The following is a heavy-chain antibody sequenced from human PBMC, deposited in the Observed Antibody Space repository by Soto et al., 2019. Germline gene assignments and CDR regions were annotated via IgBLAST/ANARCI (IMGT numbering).Heavy chain of an antibody. J-gene: IGHJ5*02. CDR1: GYTFTSYG. V-gene: IGHV1-18*01. Sequence: ASVKVSCKASGYTFTSYGISWVRQAPGQGLEWMGWIIAYIGIANYAQKLQGRVTITADKSTSTAYMELSSLRSEDTAVYYCAREMAGSNNWFDPWGQGTLVTVSS. D-gene: IGHD6-19*01. CDR2: IIAYIGIA. CDR3: AREMAGSNNWFDP.